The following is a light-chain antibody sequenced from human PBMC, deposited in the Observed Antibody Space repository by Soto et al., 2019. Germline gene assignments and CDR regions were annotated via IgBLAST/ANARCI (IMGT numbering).Light chain of an antibody. CDR3: QQSYTTPLA. V-gene: IGKV4-1*01. Sequence: DIVLTQSPDSLTVSLGERATINCKSSQTVLYSPNNKNYLAWYQQKPGQPPKLLIYWASTRESGVPDRFTGSGSATDFTLTITSLQPEDFATYFCQQSYTTPLAFGQGTKVEIK. CDR1: QTVLYSPNNKNY. CDR2: WAS. J-gene: IGKJ1*01.